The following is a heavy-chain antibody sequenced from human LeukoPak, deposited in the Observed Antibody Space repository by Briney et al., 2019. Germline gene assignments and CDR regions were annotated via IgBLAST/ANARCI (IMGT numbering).Heavy chain of an antibody. D-gene: IGHD6-19*01. V-gene: IGHV4-30-2*06. CDR2: IWPSGST. J-gene: IGHJ6*03. Sequence: PSETLSLTCSVSGGSISSGPYFWSWIRQSPGQGLEWIGYIWPSGSTNYNPSLKSRVTISVDTSKNQFSLKLSSVTAADTAVYYCARGAVAGPLYYYYYYMDVWGKGTTVTVSS. CDR1: GGSISSGPYF. CDR3: ARGAVAGPLYYYYYYMDV.